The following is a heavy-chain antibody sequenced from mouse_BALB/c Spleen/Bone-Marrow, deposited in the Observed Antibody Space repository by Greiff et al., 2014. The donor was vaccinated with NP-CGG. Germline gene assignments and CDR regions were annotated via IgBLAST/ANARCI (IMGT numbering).Heavy chain of an antibody. J-gene: IGHJ4*01. V-gene: IGHV5-17*02. CDR1: GFTFSSFG. D-gene: IGHD1-1*01. CDR3: ARSNYVGYYAMDY. CDR2: ISSDSSTI. Sequence: EVQLVESGGGLVQPGGSRKLSCAASGFTFSSFGIHWVRQAPEKGLEWVAYISSDSSTIHYADTVKGRFTVSRDNPKNTLFLQMTSLRSEDTAMYYCARSNYVGYYAMDYWGQGTSVTVSS.